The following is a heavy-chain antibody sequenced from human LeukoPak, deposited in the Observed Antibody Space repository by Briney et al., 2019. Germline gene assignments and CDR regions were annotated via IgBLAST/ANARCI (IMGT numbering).Heavy chain of an antibody. D-gene: IGHD6-19*01. V-gene: IGHV3-53*04. CDR3: ARGGTPGYSSGRIDY. CDR1: GFTVSRNY. Sequence: PGGSLRLSCVASGFTVSRNYMSWVRQAPGKGLEWVSVIYSAGNTYYADSVKGRFTISRHNSKNTLYLQMNSLRVEDTAVYYCARGGTPGYSSGRIDYWGQGTLVTVSS. J-gene: IGHJ4*02. CDR2: IYSAGNT.